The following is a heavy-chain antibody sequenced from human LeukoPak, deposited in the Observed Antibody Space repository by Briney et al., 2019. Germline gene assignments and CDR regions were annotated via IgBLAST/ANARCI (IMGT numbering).Heavy chain of an antibody. CDR3: AGAVAGSSWFDP. J-gene: IGHJ5*02. CDR1: GFTFSSYS. V-gene: IGHV3-21*01. D-gene: IGHD6-19*01. CDR2: ISSSSSYI. Sequence: AGGSLRLSCAASGFTFSSYSMNWVRQAPGKGLEWVSSISSSSSYIYYADSVKGRFTISRDNAKNSLYLQMNSLRAEDTAVYYCAGAVAGSSWFDPWGQGTLVTVSS.